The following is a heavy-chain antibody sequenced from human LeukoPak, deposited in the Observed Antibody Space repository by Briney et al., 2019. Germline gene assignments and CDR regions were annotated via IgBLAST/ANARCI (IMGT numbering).Heavy chain of an antibody. V-gene: IGHV4-59*01. D-gene: IGHD2-2*01. J-gene: IGHJ3*02. CDR3: ARVVGIVVVPAAMPDAFDI. CDR1: GGSISSYY. Sequence: ETLSLTCTVSGGSISSYYWSWIRQPPGKGLEWIGYINYSGSTNYNPSLKSRVTISVDTSKNQFSLKLSSVTAADTAVYYCARVVGIVVVPAAMPDAFDIWGQGTMVTVSS. CDR2: INYSGST.